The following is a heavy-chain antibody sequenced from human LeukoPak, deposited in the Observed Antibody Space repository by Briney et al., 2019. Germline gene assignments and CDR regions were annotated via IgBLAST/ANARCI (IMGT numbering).Heavy chain of an antibody. CDR3: ARGSIVGAAQNDY. J-gene: IGHJ4*02. CDR2: INHSGST. Sequence: SETLSLTCAVYGGSFSGYYWSWIRQPPGKGLEWIGEINHSGSTNYNPSLKSRVTISVDTSKNQFSLKLSSVTAADTAVYYCARGSIVGAAQNDYWGQGTLVTVPS. D-gene: IGHD1-26*01. V-gene: IGHV4-34*01. CDR1: GGSFSGYY.